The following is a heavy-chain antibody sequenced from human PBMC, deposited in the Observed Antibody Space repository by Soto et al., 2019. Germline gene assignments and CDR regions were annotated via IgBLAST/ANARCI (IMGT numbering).Heavy chain of an antibody. CDR1: GFIFSSYG. V-gene: IGHV3-33*01. CDR3: ARITGDYCFDY. J-gene: IGHJ4*02. D-gene: IGHD1-20*01. CDR2: IWDDGSRK. Sequence: QVQLVESGGGVVQPGRSLRLSCAASGFIFSSYGMHWVRQAPGKGLEWVAVIWDDGSRKYYGDSVKGRFTISRDDSKNTVDLQMDSLRDEDTAVYYCARITGDYCFDYWGQGTLVTVSS.